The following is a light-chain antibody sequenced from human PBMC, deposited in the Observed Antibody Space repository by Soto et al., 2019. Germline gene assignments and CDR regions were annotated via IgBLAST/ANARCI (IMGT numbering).Light chain of an antibody. J-gene: IGLJ3*02. CDR2: EVS. V-gene: IGLV2-14*01. CDR1: SSDVGGYNY. CDR3: SSYTVSTPVV. Sequence: QSALTQPASVSGSPGQSITISCTGTSSDVGGYNYVSWYQQHPGKAPRLMIYEVSNRPSGVSNRSSGSKSGNTASLTISGLQAEDEADYYCSSYTVSTPVVFGGGTKLTVL.